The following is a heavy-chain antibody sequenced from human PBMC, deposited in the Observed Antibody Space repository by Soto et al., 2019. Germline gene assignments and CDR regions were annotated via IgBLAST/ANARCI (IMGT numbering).Heavy chain of an antibody. CDR1: GYTFTSYG. D-gene: IGHD3-22*01. J-gene: IGHJ4*02. Sequence: QVQLVQSGAEVKKPGASVKVSCKASGYTFTSYGISWVRQAPGQGLEWKGWISAYNGNTNYAQKLQGRVTMTTDTSTSRAYRELRSLRSDDTAVYYCARDYYDSSGHSHFDSWGQGTLVTVSS. CDR3: ARDYYDSSGHSHFDS. CDR2: ISAYNGNT. V-gene: IGHV1-18*01.